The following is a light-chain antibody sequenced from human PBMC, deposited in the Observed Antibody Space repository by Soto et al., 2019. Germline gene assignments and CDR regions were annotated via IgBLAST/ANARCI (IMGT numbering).Light chain of an antibody. CDR1: QGVSSF. Sequence: IQLTQSPSSLSASVGDRVTITCRASQGVSSFLAWYQQKPGKAPDLLIYAVSTLRSGVPSRFSGGGSGTDLTLTISSLQPEDFATYFCQQLNSYPITFGQGTRLEIK. CDR2: AVS. J-gene: IGKJ5*01. CDR3: QQLNSYPIT. V-gene: IGKV1-9*01.